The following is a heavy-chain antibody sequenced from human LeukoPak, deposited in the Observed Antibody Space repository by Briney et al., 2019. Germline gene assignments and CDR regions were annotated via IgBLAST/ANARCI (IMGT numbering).Heavy chain of an antibody. Sequence: TGGSLRLSCEASGFTFSTYNMNWVRQAPGKGLEWVANIKEDGSEKYYVDSVKGRFTISRDNAKNSLYLQMNSLRAEDTAVYYCARIRGFGADYYYYYMDVWGKGTTVTISS. CDR3: ARIRGFGADYYYYYMDV. D-gene: IGHD3-10*01. V-gene: IGHV3-7*03. J-gene: IGHJ6*03. CDR2: IKEDGSEK. CDR1: GFTFSTYN.